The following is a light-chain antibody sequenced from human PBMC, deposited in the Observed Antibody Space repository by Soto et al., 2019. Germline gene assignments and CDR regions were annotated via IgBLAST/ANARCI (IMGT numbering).Light chain of an antibody. CDR1: SSDVGGYNY. Sequence: QSALTQPRSVSGSPGQSVTISCTGTSSDVGGYNYVSWYQHHPGKAPKLMIYDVSKRPSGVPDRFSGSKSGNTASLTISGLQAEDEADYYCCSYAGSYTPLYVFGTGTKVTVL. J-gene: IGLJ1*01. CDR3: CSYAGSYTPLYV. V-gene: IGLV2-11*01. CDR2: DVS.